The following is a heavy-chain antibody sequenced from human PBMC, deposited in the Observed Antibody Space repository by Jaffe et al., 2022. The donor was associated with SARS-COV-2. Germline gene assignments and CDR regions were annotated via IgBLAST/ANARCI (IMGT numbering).Heavy chain of an antibody. CDR2: IYSGGST. V-gene: IGHV3-53*01. Sequence: EVQLVESGGGLIQPGGSLRLSCAASGFTVSSNYMSWVRQAPGKGLEWVSVIYSGGSTYYADSVKGRFTISRDNSKNTLYLQMNSLRAEDTAVYYCARVGWDPTAFYFDYWGQGTLVTVSS. CDR1: GFTVSSNY. CDR3: ARVGWDPTAFYFDY. J-gene: IGHJ4*02. D-gene: IGHD5-18*01.